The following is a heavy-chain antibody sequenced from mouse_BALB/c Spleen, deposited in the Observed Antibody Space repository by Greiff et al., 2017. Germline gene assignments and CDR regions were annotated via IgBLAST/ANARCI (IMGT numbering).Heavy chain of an antibody. J-gene: IGHJ3*01. V-gene: IGHV3-2*02. D-gene: IGHD1-1*02. CDR2: ISYSGST. CDR3: AKGKRGSPFAY. Sequence: EVQRVESGPGLVKPSQSLSLTCTVTGYSITSDYAWNWIRQFPGNKLEWMGYISYSGSTSYNPSLKSRISITRDTSKNQFFLQLNSVTTEDTATYYCAKGKRGSPFAYWGQGTLVTVSA. CDR1: GYSITSDYA.